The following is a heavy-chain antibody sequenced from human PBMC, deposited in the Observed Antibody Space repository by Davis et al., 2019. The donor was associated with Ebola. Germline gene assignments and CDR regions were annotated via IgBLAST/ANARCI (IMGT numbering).Heavy chain of an antibody. Sequence: SETLSLTCTVSGGSVTSGGFYWNWIRQRPGKGLEWIGYIYSTGTTNYDPSLKSRVTMSLDTSKNQFSLRLSSVTAADTAVYYCAKREYLKYYFDYWGQGALVTVSS. J-gene: IGHJ4*02. CDR3: AKREYLKYYFDY. CDR1: GGSVTSGGFY. V-gene: IGHV4-31*03. CDR2: IYSTGTT. D-gene: IGHD2-2*02.